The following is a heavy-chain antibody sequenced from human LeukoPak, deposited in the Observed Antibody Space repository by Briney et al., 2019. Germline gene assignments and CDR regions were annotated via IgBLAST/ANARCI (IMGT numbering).Heavy chain of an antibody. V-gene: IGHV3-30*18. D-gene: IGHD1-7*01. CDR3: AKGIAITGTTLHCHGMDV. CDR1: GFTFSSYG. CDR2: ISYDENNK. Sequence: PGRSLRLSCAASGFTFSSYGMHWVRQAPGKGLEWVAIISYDENNKYYADSVKGRFTISRDNSKNTAYLQMNSLRAEDTAVYYCAKGIAITGTTLHCHGMDVCGQGTTVTVPS. J-gene: IGHJ6*02.